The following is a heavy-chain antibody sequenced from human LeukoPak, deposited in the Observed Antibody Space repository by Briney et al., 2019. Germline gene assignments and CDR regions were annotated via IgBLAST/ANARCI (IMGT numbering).Heavy chain of an antibody. CDR3: AREGLRYFDWLFYYYYYMDV. V-gene: IGHV3-7*01. CDR2: IKQDGSEK. J-gene: IGHJ6*03. D-gene: IGHD3-9*01. Sequence: GGSLRLPCAASGFTFSSYWMSWVRQAPGKGLEWVANIKQDGSEKYYVDSVKGRFTISRDNAKNSLYLQMNSLRAEDTAVYYCAREGLRYFDWLFYYYYYMDVWGKGTTVTISS. CDR1: GFTFSSYW.